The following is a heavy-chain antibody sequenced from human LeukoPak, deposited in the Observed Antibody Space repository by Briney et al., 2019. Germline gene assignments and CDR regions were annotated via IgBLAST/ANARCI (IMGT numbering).Heavy chain of an antibody. J-gene: IGHJ4*02. CDR1: GSSITSGSYY. CDR2: VYYSGNT. Sequence: SETLSVTCTVSGSSITSGSYYWGWIRQPPGKGLEWIGSVYYSGNTYYNSSLKSRVTISVDLSKNRFSLKLNSVTAADTAVYYCARLSLVGATDFDYWGQGTLVTVSS. D-gene: IGHD1-26*01. CDR3: ARLSLVGATDFDY. V-gene: IGHV4-39*01.